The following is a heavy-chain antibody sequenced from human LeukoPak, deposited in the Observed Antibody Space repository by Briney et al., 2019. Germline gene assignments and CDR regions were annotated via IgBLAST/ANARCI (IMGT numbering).Heavy chain of an antibody. Sequence: GGSLRLSCAASGFTFSSYSMNWVRQAPGKGLEWVSSISSSSSYIYYADSVKGRFTISRDNAKNSPYLQMNSLRAEDTAVYYCARDLSHYDILTGYYKGITNDYWGQGTLVTVSS. CDR1: GFTFSSYS. V-gene: IGHV3-21*01. CDR2: ISSSSSYI. J-gene: IGHJ4*02. D-gene: IGHD3-9*01. CDR3: ARDLSHYDILTGYYKGITNDY.